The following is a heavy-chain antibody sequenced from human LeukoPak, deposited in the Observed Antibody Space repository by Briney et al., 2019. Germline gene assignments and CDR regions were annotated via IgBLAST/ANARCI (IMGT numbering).Heavy chain of an antibody. D-gene: IGHD2-2*02. CDR3: TTDKFYCSSTSCYTNFDY. CDR1: GFTFSNAW. CDR2: IKSKTDGGTT. V-gene: IGHV3-15*01. J-gene: IGHJ4*02. Sequence: GGSLRLSCAASGFTFSNAWMSWVRQAPGKGLEWVGRIKSKTDGGTTDYAAPVKGRLTISRDDSKNTLYLQMNSLKTEDTAVYYCTTDKFYCSSTSCYTNFDYWGQGTLVTVSS.